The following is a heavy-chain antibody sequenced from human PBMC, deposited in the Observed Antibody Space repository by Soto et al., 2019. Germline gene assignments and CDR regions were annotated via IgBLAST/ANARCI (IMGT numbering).Heavy chain of an antibody. D-gene: IGHD2-2*01. Sequence: LRLSCAASGFTFISYAMSWVRQAPGKGLEWVSSISGSGGSTYYADSVKGRFTISRDNSKNTLYLQMNSLRAEDTAVFYCAKDSGAVVPAAMSDYWGQGTLVTVSS. V-gene: IGHV3-23*01. CDR2: ISGSGGST. CDR1: GFTFISYA. J-gene: IGHJ4*02. CDR3: AKDSGAVVPAAMSDY.